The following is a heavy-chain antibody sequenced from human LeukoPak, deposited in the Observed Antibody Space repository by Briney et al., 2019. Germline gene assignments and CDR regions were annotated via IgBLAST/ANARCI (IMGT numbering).Heavy chain of an antibody. J-gene: IGHJ4*02. V-gene: IGHV3-21*01. CDR3: ARTPLYSYGFVFGDY. CDR2: ISSGSTYM. D-gene: IGHD5-18*01. Sequence: PGGSLRLSCAASGFTFSSYSMNWVRQAPGKGLEWVSSISSGSTYMYYADSVKGRFTISRDNAQNSMYLQMNSLRAEDTAVYYCARTPLYSYGFVFGDYWGQGTLVTVSS. CDR1: GFTFSSYS.